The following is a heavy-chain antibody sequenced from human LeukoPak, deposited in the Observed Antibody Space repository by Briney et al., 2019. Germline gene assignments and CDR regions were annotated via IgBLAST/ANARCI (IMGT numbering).Heavy chain of an antibody. D-gene: IGHD4-17*01. CDR2: ISGSGGST. J-gene: IGHJ6*03. Sequence: GGSLRLSCAASGFTFSSYAMSWVRQAPGKGLEWVSAISGSGGSTYYADSVKGRFTISRDNSKNTLYLQMNSLRAEDTAVYYCAKPYGDYGYYYYYMDAWGKGTTVTVSS. V-gene: IGHV3-23*01. CDR1: GFTFSSYA. CDR3: AKPYGDYGYYYYYMDA.